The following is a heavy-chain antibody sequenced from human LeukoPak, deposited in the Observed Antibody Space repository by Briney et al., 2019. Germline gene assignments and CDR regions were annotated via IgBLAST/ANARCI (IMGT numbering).Heavy chain of an antibody. CDR2: IYYSGST. V-gene: IGHV4-59*08. Sequence: SETLSLTCTVSGGSISSYYWSWIRQPPGKGLEWIGYIYYSGSTNYNPSLKSRVTISVDTSKNQFSLKLSSVTAADTAVYYCARGGVRQLLHAFDIWGQGTMVTVSS. J-gene: IGHJ3*02. D-gene: IGHD2-2*01. CDR1: GGSISSYY. CDR3: ARGGVRQLLHAFDI.